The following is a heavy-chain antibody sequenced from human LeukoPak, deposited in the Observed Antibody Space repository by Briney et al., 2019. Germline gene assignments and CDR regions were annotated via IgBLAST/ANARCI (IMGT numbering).Heavy chain of an antibody. J-gene: IGHJ4*02. V-gene: IGHV3-30-3*01. CDR3: ARGDVETARRFDC. D-gene: IGHD5-18*01. Sequence: GGSLRLSCAASGFTFSSYAMHWVRQAPGKGLEWVALISYDGSNKYCTDFVKGRFTISRDNSKNTLFLQMNSLRADDTALYYCARGDVETARRFDCWGQGTLVTVSS. CDR2: ISYDGSNK. CDR1: GFTFSSYA.